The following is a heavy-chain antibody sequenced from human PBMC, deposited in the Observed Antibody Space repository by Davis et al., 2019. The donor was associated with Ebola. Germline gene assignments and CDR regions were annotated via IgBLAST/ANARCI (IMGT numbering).Heavy chain of an antibody. CDR1: GGTFSSYT. D-gene: IGHD6-13*01. Sequence: SVKVSCKASGGTFSSYTISWVRQAPGQGLEWMGRIIPILGIANYAQKFQGRVTITADKSTSTAYMELSSLRSEDTAVYYCARDLERGAAAGTDYWGQGTLVTVSS. J-gene: IGHJ4*02. V-gene: IGHV1-69*04. CDR2: IIPILGIA. CDR3: ARDLERGAAAGTDY.